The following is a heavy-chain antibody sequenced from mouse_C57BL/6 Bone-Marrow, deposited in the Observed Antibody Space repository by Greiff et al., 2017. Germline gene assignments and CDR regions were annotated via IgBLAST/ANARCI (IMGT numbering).Heavy chain of an antibody. CDR1: GFTFSSYA. D-gene: IGHD1-1*01. V-gene: IGHV5-4*03. CDR3: APYYYGSSYGYFDV. Sequence: EVKLVESGGGLVKPGGSLKLSCAASGFTFSSYAMSWVRQTPEKRLEWVATISDGGSYTYYPDNVKGRFTISRDNAKNNLYLQMSHLKSEDTAMYYCAPYYYGSSYGYFDVWGTGTTVTVSS. CDR2: ISDGGSYT. J-gene: IGHJ1*03.